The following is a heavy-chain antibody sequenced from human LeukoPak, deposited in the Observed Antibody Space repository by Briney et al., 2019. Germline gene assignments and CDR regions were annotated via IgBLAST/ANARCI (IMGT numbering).Heavy chain of an antibody. CDR3: ARDHGIFGVVIFYYYYGMDV. CDR1: GYTFTSYG. Sequence: ASVKVSCKASGYTFTSYGISWVRQATGQGLEWMGWISAYNGNTNYAQKLQGRVTMTTDTSTSTAYMELRSLRSDDTAVYYCARDHGIFGVVIFYYYYGMDVWGQGTTVTVS. J-gene: IGHJ6*02. D-gene: IGHD3-3*01. V-gene: IGHV1-18*01. CDR2: ISAYNGNT.